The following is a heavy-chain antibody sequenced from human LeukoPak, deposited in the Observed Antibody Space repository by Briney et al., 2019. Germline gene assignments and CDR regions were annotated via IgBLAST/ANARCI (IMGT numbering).Heavy chain of an antibody. CDR3: AKDLAHTTWFGEPRSYFDY. CDR2: ISGSGGST. D-gene: IGHD3-10*01. J-gene: IGHJ4*02. V-gene: IGHV3-23*01. CDR1: GFTFSSYA. Sequence: PGGSLRLSCAASGFTFSSYAMSWIRQAPGKGLEWVSAISGSGGSTYYADSVKGRFTISRDNSKNTLYLQMNSLRAEDTAVYYCAKDLAHTTWFGEPRSYFDYWGQGTLVTVSS.